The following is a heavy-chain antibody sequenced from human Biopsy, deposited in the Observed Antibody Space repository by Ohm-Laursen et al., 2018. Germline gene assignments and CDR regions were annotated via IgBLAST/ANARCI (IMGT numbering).Heavy chain of an antibody. CDR3: ARDLLEWSLPS. CDR1: GDAFLGYY. J-gene: IGHJ4*02. CDR2: IYPNSGDT. V-gene: IGHV1-2*02. Sequence: ASVTVSCKASGDAFLGYYLHWVRQAPGQGLEWMGSIYPNSGDTDFAQKFQGRVSMTRETSVSTAYLELSSLRSDDTAIYYCARDLLEWSLPSWGQGTLVTVSS. D-gene: IGHD3-3*01.